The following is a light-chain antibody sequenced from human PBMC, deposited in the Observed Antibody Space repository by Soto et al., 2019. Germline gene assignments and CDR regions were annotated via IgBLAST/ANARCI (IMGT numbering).Light chain of an antibody. CDR2: DVT. CDR3: NSYSGGNTLYV. J-gene: IGLJ1*01. Sequence: QSVLTQPASVAGSPGGSITIPCNGTSNDIGGYNFVSWFQQHPGKAPKLLICDVTRRPSGVSDRFSGSKSGNTASLTIFGLQAEDEADYYCNSYSGGNTLYVFGSGTKVTVL. CDR1: SNDIGGYNF. V-gene: IGLV2-14*01.